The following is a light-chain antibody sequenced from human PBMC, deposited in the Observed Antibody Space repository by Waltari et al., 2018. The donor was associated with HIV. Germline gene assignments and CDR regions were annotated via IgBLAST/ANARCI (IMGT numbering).Light chain of an antibody. CDR2: SNH. J-gene: IGLJ2*01. V-gene: IGLV1-44*01. CDR1: ASHIRSHS. CDR3: ASWDDSLNVML. Sequence: QSVLTQPPSAPGTPGQRVTTPCSAGASHIRSHSVSCYQQVPGTAPKLLIYSNHQRPSGVPERYSGSKSGTSASLAIYGLQSEDEADYYWASWDDSLNVMLFGGGTKLTV.